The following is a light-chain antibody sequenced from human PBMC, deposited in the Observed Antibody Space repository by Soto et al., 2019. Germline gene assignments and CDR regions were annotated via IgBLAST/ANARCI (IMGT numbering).Light chain of an antibody. CDR1: QGISSW. CDR3: QQANSFPRT. Sequence: DIPMTQPPSSVSASVGDRVTITCRASQGISSWLDWSQQKPGKAHTLLIYAASSFQSGVPSRFSGSGSGTDFTLTIITLQPEDFATYYGQQANSFPRTFGQGTKLEIK. V-gene: IGKV1D-12*01. CDR2: AAS. J-gene: IGKJ2*01.